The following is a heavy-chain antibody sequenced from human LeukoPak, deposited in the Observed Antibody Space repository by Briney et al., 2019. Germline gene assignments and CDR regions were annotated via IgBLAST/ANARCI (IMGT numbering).Heavy chain of an antibody. CDR2: IYHSGST. CDR3: GSRRTAMFGVIKGPIDY. J-gene: IGHJ4*02. CDR1: GGSISSSNW. V-gene: IGHV4-4*02. D-gene: IGHD3-3*01. Sequence: SGTLSLTCAVSGGSISSSNWWSWVRQPPGKGLEWIGEIYHSGSTNYNPSLKSRVTISVNKSKNQFSLKLTSVTAADTAVYYCGSRRTAMFGVIKGPIDYWGQGTLVTVSS.